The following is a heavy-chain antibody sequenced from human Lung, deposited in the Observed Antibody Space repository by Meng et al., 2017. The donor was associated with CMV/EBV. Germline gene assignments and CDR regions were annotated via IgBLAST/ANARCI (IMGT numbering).Heavy chain of an antibody. D-gene: IGHD6-19*01. J-gene: IGHJ4*02. CDR1: GYTFTSSS. CDR3: ARGNGWRFDY. CDR2: ININTGNP. Sequence: VQLVQSGSELKKPGDSVKVSGRAAGYTFTSSSMNWVRHAPGQGLEWMGWININTGNPTYAQGFTGRFVFSLDTSVSTAYLQIDSLKADDTAVYYCARGNGWRFDYWGQGTLVTVSS. V-gene: IGHV7-4-1*01.